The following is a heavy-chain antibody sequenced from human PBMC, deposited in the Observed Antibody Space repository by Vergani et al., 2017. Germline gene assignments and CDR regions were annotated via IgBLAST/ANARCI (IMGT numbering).Heavy chain of an antibody. CDR2: IIGSGGST. CDR1: GFTFSSYA. CDR3: AKDDFVVVPAAMDY. D-gene: IGHD2-2*01. J-gene: IGHJ4*02. V-gene: IGHV3-23*01. Sequence: VQLLESGGGLVQPGGSLRLSCAASGFTFSSYAMSWVRQAPGKGLEWVSAIIGSGGSTYYADSVKGRCTISRDNSKNTLYLQMNSLRAEDTAVYYCAKDDFVVVPAAMDYWGQGTLVTVSS.